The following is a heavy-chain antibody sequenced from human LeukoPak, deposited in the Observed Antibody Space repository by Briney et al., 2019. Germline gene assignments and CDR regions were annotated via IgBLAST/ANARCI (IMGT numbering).Heavy chain of an antibody. V-gene: IGHV3-23*01. CDR3: TTDSIKVVVIRAL. J-gene: IGHJ4*02. Sequence: GGSLRLSCVASGFTFTTYAMSWVRQAPGKGLEWVSVISGIGATTYYADSVKGRFTISIDSSKNTLYLQMNSLKTEDTAVYYCTTDSIKVVVIRALWGQGTLVTVSS. CDR1: GFTFTTYA. CDR2: ISGIGATT. D-gene: IGHD3-22*01.